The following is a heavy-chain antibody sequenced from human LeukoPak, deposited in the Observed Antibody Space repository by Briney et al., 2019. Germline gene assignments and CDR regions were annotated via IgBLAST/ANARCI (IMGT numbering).Heavy chain of an antibody. D-gene: IGHD5-18*01. CDR1: GGSISSYY. CDR3: ARTTWIQLSYYFDY. V-gene: IGHV4-59*01. CDR2: IYYSGST. Sequence: PSETLSLTCTVSGGSISSYYWSWIRQPPGKGLEWIGYIYYSGSTNYNPSLKSRVTISVDTSKNQFSLKLSSVTAADTAVYYCARTTWIQLSYYFDYWGQETLVTVSS. J-gene: IGHJ4*02.